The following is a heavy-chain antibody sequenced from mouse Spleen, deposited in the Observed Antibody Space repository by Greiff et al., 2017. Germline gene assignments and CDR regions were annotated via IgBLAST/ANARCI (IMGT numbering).Heavy chain of an antibody. J-gene: IGHJ1*01. CDR3: ARKGYYDYDGYFDV. CDR1: GFSLTSYG. V-gene: IGHV2-2*01. Sequence: VKLVESGPGLVQPSQSLSITCTVSGFSLTSYGVHWVRQSPGKGLEWLGVIWSGGSTDYNAAFISRLSISKDNSKSQVFFKMNSLQADDTAIYYCARKGYYDYDGYFDVWGAGTTVTVSS. CDR2: IWSGGST. D-gene: IGHD2-4*01.